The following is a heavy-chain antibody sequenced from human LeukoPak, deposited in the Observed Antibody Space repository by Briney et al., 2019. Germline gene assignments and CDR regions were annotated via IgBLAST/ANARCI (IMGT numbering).Heavy chain of an antibody. D-gene: IGHD3-22*01. J-gene: IGHJ3*01. CDR2: INPNSGGT. Sequence: ASVKLSPASSGYTFTDYYIHRVRQAPGQGLEWMGWINPNSGGTNYAQKFQGRVTMTRDTSISTAYMELSRLRSDDTAVYYCARYYYDTSSVFDVWGQGTLVTVSS. CDR3: ARYYYDTSSVFDV. V-gene: IGHV1-2*02. CDR1: GYTFTDYY.